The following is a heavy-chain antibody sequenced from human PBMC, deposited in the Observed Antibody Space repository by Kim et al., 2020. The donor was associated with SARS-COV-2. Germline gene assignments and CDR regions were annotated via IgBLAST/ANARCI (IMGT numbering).Heavy chain of an antibody. CDR3: AKDPGCSGGICWRCFDP. J-gene: IGHJ5*02. D-gene: IGHD2-15*01. CDR1: GFTFSSYA. CDR2: ISGSGGST. V-gene: IGHV3-23*01. Sequence: GGSLRLSCAASGFTFSSYAMSWVRQAPGKGLEWVSAISGSGGSTYYADSVKGRFTISRDNSKNTLYLQMDSLRAEDTAVYYCAKDPGCSGGICWRCFDPWGQGTLVTVSS.